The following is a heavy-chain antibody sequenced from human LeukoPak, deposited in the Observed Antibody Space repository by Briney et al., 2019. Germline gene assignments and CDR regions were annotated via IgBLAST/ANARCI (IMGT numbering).Heavy chain of an antibody. V-gene: IGHV3-21*01. CDR2: IDSTSTYI. CDR1: GFSSSAHT. Sequence: GGSLTLSCEGSGFSSSAHTMNWLRQAPGKGLEWVSSIDSTSTYIYYADSMKGRFSISRDNAKNSLYLQMSSLRAEDTDVYYCAREGQGAWYWFDLWGQGTLVTVSS. D-gene: IGHD6-19*01. J-gene: IGHJ5*02. CDR3: AREGQGAWYWFDL.